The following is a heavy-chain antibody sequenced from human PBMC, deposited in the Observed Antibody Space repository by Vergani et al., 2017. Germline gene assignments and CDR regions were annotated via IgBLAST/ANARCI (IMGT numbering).Heavy chain of an antibody. CDR2: IRGNNDDI. V-gene: IGHV3-21*01. CDR3: VRDVRVSRT. Sequence: EVQMVESGGGLVKPGGSLRLSCDASGFTFSHYSMNWVRQAPGKGLEWVSSIRGNNDDIYYADSVKGRFPISRDNAKKSLDLDMSSLRAEDTAVYYCVRDVRVSRTWGQGTLVAVSS. J-gene: IGHJ3*01. CDR1: GFTFSHYS.